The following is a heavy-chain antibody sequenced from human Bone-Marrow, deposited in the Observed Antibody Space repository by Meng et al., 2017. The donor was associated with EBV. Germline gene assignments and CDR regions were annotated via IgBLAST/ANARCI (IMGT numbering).Heavy chain of an antibody. V-gene: IGHV3-74*01. CDR2: LNENGAIT. Sequence: EVQLVESGGTLVQPGGSLRLSCAASGFTFSRYWMHWVRQVPGKGLVWVSRLNENGAITTYADSVKGRFTISRDNAKNTLYLQMSSLRAEDTGLYYCSRDLAGSDDYWGQGTLFTVSS. CDR3: SRDLAGSDDY. CDR1: GFTFSRYW. D-gene: IGHD1-14*01. J-gene: IGHJ4*02.